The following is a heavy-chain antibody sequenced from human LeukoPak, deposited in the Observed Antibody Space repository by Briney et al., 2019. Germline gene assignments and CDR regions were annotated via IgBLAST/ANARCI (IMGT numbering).Heavy chain of an antibody. CDR1: GYTFTSYG. CDR2: ISAYNDNT. CDR3: ARDRYTYYDFWSGYQLEADY. D-gene: IGHD3-3*01. J-gene: IGHJ4*02. V-gene: IGHV1-18*01. Sequence: ASVKVSCTASGYTFTSYGISWVRQAPGQGLEWMGWISAYNDNTNYAQKLQGRVTMTTDTSTSTAYMELRSLRSDDTAVYYCARDRYTYYDFWSGYQLEADYWGQGTLVTVSS.